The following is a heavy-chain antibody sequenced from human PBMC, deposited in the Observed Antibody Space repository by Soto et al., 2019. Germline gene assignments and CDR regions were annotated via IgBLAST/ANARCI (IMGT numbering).Heavy chain of an antibody. D-gene: IGHD4-17*01. V-gene: IGHV1-18*01. CDR3: ARDRPTVTRRGGWFDP. CDR1: GYTFTSYG. CDR2: ISAYNGNT. J-gene: IGHJ5*02. Sequence: QVQLVQSGAEVKKPGASVKVSCKASGYTFTSYGISWVRQAPGQGLEWMGWISAYNGNTNYAQKLQGRVTMTTDTSPSTAYMELRSLRSDDTAVYYCARDRPTVTRRGGWFDPWGQGTLVTVSS.